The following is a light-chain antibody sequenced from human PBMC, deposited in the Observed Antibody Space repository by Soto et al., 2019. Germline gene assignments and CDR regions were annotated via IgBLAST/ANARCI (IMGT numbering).Light chain of an antibody. V-gene: IGKV1-39*01. CDR3: QQSYSTPQVT. Sequence: DIQMTQSPSSLSASVGDRVTITCRASQSITSYLNWYQQKPGKAPKLLIYATSSLQSGVPSRFSGSGSGTDFTLTINSLQPDDFATYYCQQSYSTPQVTFGGGTKVDIK. CDR1: QSITSY. CDR2: ATS. J-gene: IGKJ4*01.